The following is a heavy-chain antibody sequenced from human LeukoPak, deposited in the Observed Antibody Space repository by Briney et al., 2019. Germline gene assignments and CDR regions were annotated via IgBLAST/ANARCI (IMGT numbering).Heavy chain of an antibody. J-gene: IGHJ6*02. CDR3: ARGMVRGVHAMDV. CDR1: GYTFTGYY. CDR2: INPNSGGT. Sequence: ASVKVSCKASGYTFTGYYMHWVQQAPGQGLEWMGWINPNSGGTNYAQKFQGRVTMTRDTSISTAYMELSRLRSDDTAVYYCARGMVRGVHAMDVWGQGTTVTVSS. V-gene: IGHV1-2*02. D-gene: IGHD3-10*01.